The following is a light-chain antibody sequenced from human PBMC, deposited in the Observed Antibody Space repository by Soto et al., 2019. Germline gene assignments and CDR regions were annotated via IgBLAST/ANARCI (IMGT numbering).Light chain of an antibody. Sequence: DIQMTQSPSSLSASVGDRVTITCRASQSISSYLNWYQQKPGKAPKLLIYDASSLESGVTSRFSGSGSGTDFTLTITSLQPEEFATYYCQQTYSVPLTFGGGTKVDIK. CDR2: DAS. J-gene: IGKJ4*01. CDR3: QQTYSVPLT. CDR1: QSISSY. V-gene: IGKV1-39*01.